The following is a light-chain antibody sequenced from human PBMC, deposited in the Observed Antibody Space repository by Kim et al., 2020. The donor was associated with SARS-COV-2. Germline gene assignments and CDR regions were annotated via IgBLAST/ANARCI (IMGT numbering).Light chain of an antibody. V-gene: IGLV4-69*01. J-gene: IGLJ2*01. CDR3: QTWGTGTHVV. CDR1: SGHSTYA. Sequence: QLVLTQSPSASASLGASVKLTCTLSSGHSTYAIAWHQQQPEKGPRYLMKVNSDGSHSKGDGIPDRFSGSSSGAERYLTISSLQSEDEADYYCQTWGTGTHVVFGGGTQLTVL. CDR2: VNSDGSH.